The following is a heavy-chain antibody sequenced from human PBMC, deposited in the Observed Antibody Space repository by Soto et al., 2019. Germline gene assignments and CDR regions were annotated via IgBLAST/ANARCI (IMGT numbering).Heavy chain of an antibody. CDR3: ARGSVVVPAALWFDP. D-gene: IGHD2-2*01. J-gene: IGHJ5*02. CDR2: IYSGGST. Sequence: QPGGSLRLSCAASGFTVSSNYMSWVRQAPGKGLEWVSVIYSGGSTYYADSVKGRFTISRDNSKNTLYLQMNSLRAEDTAVYYCARGSVVVPAALWFDPWGQGTLVTVSS. V-gene: IGHV3-53*01. CDR1: GFTVSSNY.